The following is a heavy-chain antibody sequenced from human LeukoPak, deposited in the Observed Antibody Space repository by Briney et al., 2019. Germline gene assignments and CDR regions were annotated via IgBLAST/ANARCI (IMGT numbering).Heavy chain of an antibody. CDR2: INTNTGNP. J-gene: IGHJ6*03. CDR3: GCAPREGGYYYYMDV. CDR1: GYTFTSYA. D-gene: IGHD1-26*01. V-gene: IGHV7-4-1*02. Sequence: GASVKVSCKASGYTFTSYAMNWVRQAPGQGLEWMGWINTNTGNPTYAQGFTGRFVFSLDTSVSTAYLQISSLKAEDTAVYYCGCAPREGGYYYYMDVWGKGTTVTISS.